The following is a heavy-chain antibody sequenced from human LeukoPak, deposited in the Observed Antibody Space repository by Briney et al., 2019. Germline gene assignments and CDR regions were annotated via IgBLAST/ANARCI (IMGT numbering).Heavy chain of an antibody. J-gene: IGHJ4*02. CDR1: GDSISGYH. CDR3: AGSYDSSGYYDY. V-gene: IGHV4-59*12. CDR2: IYYSGST. Sequence: PSETLSLTCTVSGDSISGYHWNWIRQPPGKGLEWIGYIYYSGSTKYSPSLKSRVTISVDTSKNQFSLKLSSVTAADTAVYYCAGSYDSSGYYDYWGQGTLVTVSS. D-gene: IGHD3-22*01.